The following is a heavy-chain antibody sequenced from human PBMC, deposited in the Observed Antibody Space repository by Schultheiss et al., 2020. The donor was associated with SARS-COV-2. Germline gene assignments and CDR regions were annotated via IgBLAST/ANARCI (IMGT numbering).Heavy chain of an antibody. D-gene: IGHD3-10*01. Sequence: GGSLRLSCAASGFTFSSYAMHWVCQAPEKGLEWVADIKCDGSEKYYVDSVKGRFTISRDNSKNTLYLQMNSLRAEDTAVYYCARDPYYYGSGSYYNWGQGTLVTVSS. CDR1: GFTFSSYA. CDR3: ARDPYYYGSGSYYN. V-gene: IGHV3-52*01. CDR2: IKCDGSEK. J-gene: IGHJ4*02.